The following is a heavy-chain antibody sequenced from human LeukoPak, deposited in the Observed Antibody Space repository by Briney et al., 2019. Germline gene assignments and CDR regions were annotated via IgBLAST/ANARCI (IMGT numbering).Heavy chain of an antibody. J-gene: IGHJ5*02. V-gene: IGHV3-7*01. CDR3: ARAGEQQLTRGWFDP. Sequence: GGSLRLSCAASGFTFSSYWMSWVRQAPGKGLEWVANIKQDGSEKYYVDSVEGRFTISRDNAKNSLYLQMNSLRAEDTAVYYCARAGEQQLTRGWFDPWGQGTLVTVSS. CDR2: IKQDGSEK. D-gene: IGHD6-13*01. CDR1: GFTFSSYW.